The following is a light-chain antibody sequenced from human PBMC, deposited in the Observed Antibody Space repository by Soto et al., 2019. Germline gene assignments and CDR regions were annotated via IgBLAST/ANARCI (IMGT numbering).Light chain of an antibody. J-gene: IGKJ1*01. Sequence: IQLTQSPSSLSASVGDRVTITCRASQGISSYLAWYQQKPGKAPKLLIYAASTLQSGVPSRFSGSGSGTEFTLTISSLQPDDSATYYCQHYKTYSRTFGQGTKVDI. CDR2: AAS. V-gene: IGKV1-9*01. CDR1: QGISSY. CDR3: QHYKTYSRT.